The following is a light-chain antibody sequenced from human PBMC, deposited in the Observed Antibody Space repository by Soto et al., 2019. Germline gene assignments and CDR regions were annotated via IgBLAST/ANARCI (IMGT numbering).Light chain of an antibody. CDR3: QQYENWPPYN. CDR1: QSIGPS. Sequence: TQSPDTLSASLGEIVTLSCRASQSIGPSLAWYQQRPGQAPRLLIHRASMRATGVPARFIGRGFGTEFTLTITNLQSEDFAVYFCQQYENWPPYNFGQGTKLDI. J-gene: IGKJ2*01. V-gene: IGKV3-15*01. CDR2: RAS.